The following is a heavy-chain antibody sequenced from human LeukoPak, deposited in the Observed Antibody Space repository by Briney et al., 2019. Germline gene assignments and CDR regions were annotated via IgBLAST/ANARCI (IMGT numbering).Heavy chain of an antibody. J-gene: IGHJ3*02. Sequence: SETLSLTCAVSGYSISSGYYWGWIRQPPGKGQEWIGSIYHSGSTYYNPSLKSRVTISVDTSKNQFSLKLSSVTAADTAVYYCARGHCSGGSCYSDAFDIWGQGTMVTVSS. CDR2: IYHSGST. CDR3: ARGHCSGGSCYSDAFDI. D-gene: IGHD2-15*01. CDR1: GYSISSGYY. V-gene: IGHV4-38-2*01.